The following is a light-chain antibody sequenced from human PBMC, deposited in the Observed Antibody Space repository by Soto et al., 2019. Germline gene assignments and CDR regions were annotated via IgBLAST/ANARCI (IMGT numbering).Light chain of an antibody. V-gene: IGKV1-12*01. CDR3: QRGNSXPLT. CDR2: AAS. Sequence: IQLTQSPSSMSASVGDRGTITCRAGLVISTWLAWYQQKPGKAPKLLIYAASSLQSGVPSRLSGSGSGTDFTLTLSSLQPEDFATYYFQRGNSXPLTSGVGTKV. CDR1: LVISTW. J-gene: IGKJ4*01.